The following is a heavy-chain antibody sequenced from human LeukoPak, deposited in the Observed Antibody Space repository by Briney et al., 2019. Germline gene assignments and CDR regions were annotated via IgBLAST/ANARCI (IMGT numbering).Heavy chain of an antibody. J-gene: IGHJ4*02. V-gene: IGHV1-46*01. CDR1: GYTFTSYY. Sequence: ASVKVSCKASGYTFTSYYMHWVRQAPGQGLEWMGIINPSGGSTSYAQKFQGRVTMTRDMSTSTVYMELSSLRSEDTAVYYCAKVFRPDGILTGYYLYGASGWPYYFDYWGQGTLVTVSS. CDR2: INPSGGST. CDR3: AKVFRPDGILTGYYLYGASGWPYYFDY. D-gene: IGHD3-9*01.